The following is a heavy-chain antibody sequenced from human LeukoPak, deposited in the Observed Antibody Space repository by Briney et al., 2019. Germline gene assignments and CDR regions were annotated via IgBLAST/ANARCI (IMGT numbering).Heavy chain of an antibody. Sequence: GRSLRLSCAASGFTFSNYAMHWVRQAPGKGLEWVAVIWYDGSNKYYADSVKGRFTISRDNSKNTLYLQMNSLRAEDTAVYYCARNIYFYGDYVIDYWGQGTLVTVSS. CDR1: GFTFSNYA. CDR3: ARNIYFYGDYVIDY. V-gene: IGHV3-33*01. CDR2: IWYDGSNK. J-gene: IGHJ4*02. D-gene: IGHD4-17*01.